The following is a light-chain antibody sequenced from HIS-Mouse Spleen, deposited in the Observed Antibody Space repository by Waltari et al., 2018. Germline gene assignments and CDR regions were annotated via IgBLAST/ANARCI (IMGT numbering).Light chain of an antibody. CDR1: SSDVGCYNY. CDR2: DVS. J-gene: IGLJ3*02. V-gene: IGLV2-11*01. CDR3: CSYAGSYNWV. Sequence: QSALTQPRSVSGSPGQSVTISCTGTSSDVGCYNYVSWYQQHPGKAPKLMIYDVSKRPSGVPDRFPGSKSGNTASLTISGLQAEDEADYYCCSYAGSYNWVFGGGTKLTVL.